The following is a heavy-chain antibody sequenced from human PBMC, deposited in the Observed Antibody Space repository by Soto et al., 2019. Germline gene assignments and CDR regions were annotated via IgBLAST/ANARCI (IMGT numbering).Heavy chain of an antibody. CDR2: IYYSGGT. Sequence: QVQLQESGPGLVKPSQTLSLTCTVSGGSISSGGYYWSWIRQHPGKGLEWIGYIYYSGGTYYNPSLKSRVTISVDTSKNQFSLKLSSVTAADTAVYYCARVGSSSWSGPRLRYFDYWGQGTLVTVSS. D-gene: IGHD6-13*01. V-gene: IGHV4-31*03. J-gene: IGHJ4*02. CDR1: GGSISSGGYY. CDR3: ARVGSSSWSGPRLRYFDY.